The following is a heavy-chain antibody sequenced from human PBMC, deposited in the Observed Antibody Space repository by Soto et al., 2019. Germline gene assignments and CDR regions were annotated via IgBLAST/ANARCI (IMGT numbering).Heavy chain of an antibody. D-gene: IGHD2-21*02. V-gene: IGHV3-33*01. CDR1: GFTFISYG. CDR3: ARDRIVVVTAIPDYYYGMDV. CDR2: IWYDGSNK. J-gene: IGHJ6*02. Sequence: GGSLRLSCAASGFTFISYGMHWVRQAPGKGLEWVAVIWYDGSNKYYADSVKGRFTISRDNSKNTLYLQMNSLRAEDTAVYYCARDRIVVVTAIPDYYYGMDVWGQGTTVTVSS.